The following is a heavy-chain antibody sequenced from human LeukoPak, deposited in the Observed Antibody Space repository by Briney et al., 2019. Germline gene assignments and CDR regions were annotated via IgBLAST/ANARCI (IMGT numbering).Heavy chain of an antibody. D-gene: IGHD2-15*01. J-gene: IGHJ4*02. V-gene: IGHV4-59*01. CDR3: ARDGGYYFDY. CDR1: GGSIGSYY. CDR2: IYYSGST. Sequence: SETLSLTCTVSGGSIGSYYWSWIRQPPGKGLEWIGYIYYSGSTNYNPSLKSRVTISVDTSKNQFSLKLSSVTAADTAVYYCARDGGYYFDYWGQGTLVTVSS.